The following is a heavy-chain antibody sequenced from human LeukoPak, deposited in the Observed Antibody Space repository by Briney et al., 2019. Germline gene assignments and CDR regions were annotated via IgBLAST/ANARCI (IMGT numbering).Heavy chain of an antibody. Sequence: GGSLRLSCAASGFTFSSYGMHWVRQAPGKGLVWVSRINTDGSSTSYADSVKGRFTISRDNAKNTLYLQMNSLRAEDTAVYYCAKYGGDRDYWGQGTLVTVSS. D-gene: IGHD2-21*02. CDR2: INTDGSST. CDR3: AKYGGDRDY. J-gene: IGHJ4*02. V-gene: IGHV3-74*01. CDR1: GFTFSSYG.